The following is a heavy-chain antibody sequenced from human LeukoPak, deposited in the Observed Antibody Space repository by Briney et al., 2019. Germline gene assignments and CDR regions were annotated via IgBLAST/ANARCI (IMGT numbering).Heavy chain of an antibody. Sequence: GESLKISCKGSGYSFTNSWIAWVRQMPGKGLEWMGIIYPGDSDSRYSPSFQGQVTISADKSISTAYLQWSSLKASDAAMYYCARQYCGGDCNSKGALDIWGQGTMVTVSS. CDR3: ARQYCGGDCNSKGALDI. D-gene: IGHD2-21*02. V-gene: IGHV5-51*01. CDR1: GYSFTNSW. J-gene: IGHJ3*02. CDR2: IYPGDSDS.